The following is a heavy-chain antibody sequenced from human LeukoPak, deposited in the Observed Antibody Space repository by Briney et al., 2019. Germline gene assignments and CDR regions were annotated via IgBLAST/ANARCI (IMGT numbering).Heavy chain of an antibody. Sequence: PGGSLRLSCTASGFTFSHYGMHWVRQAPGKGLEWVAVTSYDGSRKHYADSVKGRFTISRDNFKNMLYLQMNSLRAEDTAVYYCAKDIISAAIPDAFEIWAQGTMVTVSP. CDR3: AKDIISAAIPDAFEI. J-gene: IGHJ3*02. CDR2: TSYDGSRK. CDR1: GFTFSHYG. V-gene: IGHV3-30*18. D-gene: IGHD2-2*01.